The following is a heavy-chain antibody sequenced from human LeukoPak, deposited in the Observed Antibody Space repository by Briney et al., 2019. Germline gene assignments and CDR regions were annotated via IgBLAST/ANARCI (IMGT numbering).Heavy chain of an antibody. CDR2: IYYSGST. V-gene: IGHV4-59*08. Sequence: SETLSLTCTVSGGSISRYYWSWIRQPPRKGLEWIGYIYYSGSTNYNPSLKSRVTVSVDTSKNQFSLKLNSVTAADTAVYYCARSNYCGGDCYSWDSWGQGTLVTVSS. CDR3: ARSNYCGGDCYSWDS. D-gene: IGHD2-21*02. CDR1: GGSISRYY. J-gene: IGHJ4*02.